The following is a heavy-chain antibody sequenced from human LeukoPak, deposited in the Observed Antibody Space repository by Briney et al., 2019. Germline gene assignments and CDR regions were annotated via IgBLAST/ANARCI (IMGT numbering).Heavy chain of an antibody. CDR2: ISVSGNT. J-gene: IGHJ4*02. CDR3: AKAPVTTCSGAYCYPFDY. V-gene: IGHV3-23*01. CDR1: GFTLSSYA. Sequence: PGGSLRLSCAASGFTLSSYAMSWVRQAPGKGLEWVSAISVSGNTYHAASVKGRFTISKDSSKNTLYLQMNRLRAEDAAVYYCAKAPVTTCSGAYCYPFDYWGQGTLVTVSS. D-gene: IGHD2-21*01.